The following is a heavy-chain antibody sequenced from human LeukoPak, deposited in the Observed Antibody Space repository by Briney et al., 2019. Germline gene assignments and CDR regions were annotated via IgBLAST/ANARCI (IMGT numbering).Heavy chain of an antibody. CDR3: ATDPGAGTTAFLAFDI. V-gene: IGHV1-24*01. J-gene: IGHJ3*02. CDR1: GYTLTELS. CDR2: FDPEDGET. D-gene: IGHD1-1*01. Sequence: ASVKVSCKVSGYTLTELSMHWVRQAPGKGLEWMGGFDPEDGETIYAQKFQGRVTMTEDTSIDTAYMELSSLRSEDTAVYYCATDPGAGTTAFLAFDIWGQGTMVTVSS.